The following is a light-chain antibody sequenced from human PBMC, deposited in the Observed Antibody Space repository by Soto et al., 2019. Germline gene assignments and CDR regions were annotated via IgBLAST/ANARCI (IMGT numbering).Light chain of an antibody. CDR3: LQDYNYPQT. V-gene: IGKV1-6*02. J-gene: IGKJ1*01. CDR1: RSISNL. Sequence: IQMTQSPSTLSSSVGDRFAITCRASRSISNLLAWYQQKPGKAPKLLIYAASSLQSGVPSRFSGSGSGTDFTLTISSLQPEDFATYYCLQDYNYPQTFGQGTKVDIK. CDR2: AAS.